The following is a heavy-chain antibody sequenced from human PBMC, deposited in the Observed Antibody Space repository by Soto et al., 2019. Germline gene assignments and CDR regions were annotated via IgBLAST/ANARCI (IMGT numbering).Heavy chain of an antibody. CDR1: GDSISTYY. J-gene: IGHJ4*02. V-gene: IGHV4-59*08. CDR2: IYHSGST. D-gene: IGHD4-17*01. Sequence: SETLSLTCTVSGDSISTYYWSWIRQSPGKGLEWIGYIYHSGSTNYNPSLNSRVTISVDTTKNQFSLKLRSVTAADTAVYYCARQRYDYGDYGLAYWGQGTPVPGSS. CDR3: ARQRYDYGDYGLAY.